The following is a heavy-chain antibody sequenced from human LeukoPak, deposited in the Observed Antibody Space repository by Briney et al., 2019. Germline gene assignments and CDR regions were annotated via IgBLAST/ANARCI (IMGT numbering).Heavy chain of an antibody. D-gene: IGHD1-7*01. CDR3: ARTGTTSHYYYYMDV. Sequence: SETLSLTCAVYGGSFSGYYWSWIHQPPGKGLEWIGEINHSGSTNYNPSLKSRVTISVDTSKNQFSLKLSSVTAADTAVYYCARTGTTSHYYYYMDVWGKGTTVTVSS. V-gene: IGHV4-34*01. CDR2: INHSGST. J-gene: IGHJ6*03. CDR1: GGSFSGYY.